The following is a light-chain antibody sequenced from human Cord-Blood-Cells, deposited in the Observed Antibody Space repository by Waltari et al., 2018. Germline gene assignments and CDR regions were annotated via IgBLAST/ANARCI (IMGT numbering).Light chain of an antibody. CDR1: SSDFGSYNL. V-gene: IGLV2-23*01. CDR3: CSYAGSSTWV. CDR2: EGS. Sequence: QSALNQPASVSGSPGQSITISCTGTSSDFGSYNLVSWYQQHPGKAPKLMIYEGSKRHSGVSNRFSGSKSGNTASLTISGLQAEDEADYYCCSYAGSSTWVFGGGTKLTVL. J-gene: IGLJ3*02.